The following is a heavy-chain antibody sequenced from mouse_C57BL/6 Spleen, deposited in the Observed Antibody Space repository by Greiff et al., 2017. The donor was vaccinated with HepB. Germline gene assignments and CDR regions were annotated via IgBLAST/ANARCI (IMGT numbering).Heavy chain of an antibody. CDR2: ISSGSSTI. J-gene: IGHJ4*01. Sequence: EVQGVESGGGLVKPGGSLKLSCAASGFTFSDYGMHWVRQAPEKGLEWVAYISSGSSTIYYADTVKGRFTISRDNAKNTLFLQMTSLRSEDTAMYYLTSAVVADYYAMDYWGQGTSVTVSS. D-gene: IGHD1-1*01. V-gene: IGHV5-17*01. CDR3: TSAVVADYYAMDY. CDR1: GFTFSDYG.